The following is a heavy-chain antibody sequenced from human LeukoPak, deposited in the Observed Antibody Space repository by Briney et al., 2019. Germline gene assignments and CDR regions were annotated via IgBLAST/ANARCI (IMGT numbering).Heavy chain of an antibody. CDR2: IWDDGSSK. V-gene: IGHV3-33*01. Sequence: GRSLRLSCAASGFTFSSFGMHWVRQAPGKGLEWVALIWDDGSSKNYAGSVKGRFTISRDNSKNTLYLQTDSLRVDDTAVYYCVRDRDYSAGFPYYYMDVWGTGTTVTVSS. CDR1: GFTFSSFG. D-gene: IGHD4-11*01. J-gene: IGHJ6*03. CDR3: VRDRDYSAGFPYYYMDV.